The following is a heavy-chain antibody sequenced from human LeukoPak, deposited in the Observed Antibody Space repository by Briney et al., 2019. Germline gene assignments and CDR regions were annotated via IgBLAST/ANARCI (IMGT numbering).Heavy chain of an antibody. V-gene: IGHV4-59*01. CDR2: IYYSGST. J-gene: IGHJ4*02. D-gene: IGHD2-15*01. CDR3: ARLLTDGYIDY. Sequence: SETLSLTCTVSGGSISSYYWSWIRQPPGKGLEWIGYIYYSGSTNYNPSLKSRVTISVDTSKNQFSLKLSSVTAADTAVYYCARLLTDGYIDYWGQGTLATVSS. CDR1: GGSISSYY.